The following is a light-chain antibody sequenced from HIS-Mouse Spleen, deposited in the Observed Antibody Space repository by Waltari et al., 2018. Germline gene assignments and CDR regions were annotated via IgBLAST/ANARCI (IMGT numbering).Light chain of an antibody. V-gene: IGLV2-23*03. CDR2: EGS. CDR3: CSYAGSSTFVV. Sequence: QSALTQPASVSGSPGQSITISCTGTSSDVGSYNLVSWYQQPPGKAPKLMIYEGSKRPSGVANRCSGSKSGNTASLTISGLQAEDEADYYCCSYAGSSTFVVFGGGTKLTVL. CDR1: SSDVGSYNL. J-gene: IGLJ2*01.